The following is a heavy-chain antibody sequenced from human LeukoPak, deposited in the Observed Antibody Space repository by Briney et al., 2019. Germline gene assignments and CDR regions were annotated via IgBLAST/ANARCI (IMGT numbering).Heavy chain of an antibody. CDR1: GFTFSSYA. J-gene: IGHJ3*02. Sequence: GGSLRLSCAISGFTFSSYAMSWVRQAPGKGLEWVSAISGSGGSRYYADSVKGRFTISRDNSKNTLYLQMNSLGAEDTAVYHCAKVAGVVPDAFDIWGQGTMVTVSA. CDR2: ISGSGGSR. CDR3: AKVAGVVPDAFDI. V-gene: IGHV3-23*01. D-gene: IGHD6-19*01.